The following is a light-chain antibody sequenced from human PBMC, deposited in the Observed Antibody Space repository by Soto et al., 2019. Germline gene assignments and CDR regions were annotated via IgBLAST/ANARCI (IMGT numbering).Light chain of an antibody. CDR2: EVS. CDR3: SSYAGRNSV. Sequence: QSVLTQPPSASGSPGQSVTISCTGTSSDVGGYNYVSWYQQHPGKAPKLMIYEVSKRPSGVPDRFSGSKSGNTASLTVSGLQAEDEADYYCSSYAGRNSVFGTGTKV. J-gene: IGLJ1*01. CDR1: SSDVGGYNY. V-gene: IGLV2-8*01.